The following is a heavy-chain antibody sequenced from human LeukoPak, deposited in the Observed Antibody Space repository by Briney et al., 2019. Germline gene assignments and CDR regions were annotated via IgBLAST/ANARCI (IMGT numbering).Heavy chain of an antibody. CDR1: GFTFSSNA. D-gene: IGHD3-3*01. Sequence: PGGSLRLSRAASGFTFSSNAMSWGRQAPGKGLEWVSAISGSGGSTYYTDSVKGRFTISRDNSKNTLYLQMNSLRAEDTAVYYCAKSPVLRFLEWANWGQGTLVTVSS. CDR2: ISGSGGST. CDR3: AKSPVLRFLEWAN. J-gene: IGHJ4*02. V-gene: IGHV3-23*01.